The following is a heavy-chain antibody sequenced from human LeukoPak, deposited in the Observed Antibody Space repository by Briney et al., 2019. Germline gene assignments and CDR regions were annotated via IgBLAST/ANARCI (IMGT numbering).Heavy chain of an antibody. J-gene: IGHJ4*02. CDR3: ARDGGSWSFFDY. CDR1: GYTFTSYD. V-gene: IGHV1-2*02. CDR2: INPNSGGT. D-gene: IGHD2-15*01. Sequence: ASVKVSCKASGYTFTSYDINWVRQATGQGLEWMGWINPNSGGTNYAQKFQGRVTMTRDTSISTAYMELSRLRSDDTAVYYCARDGGSWSFFDYWGQGTLVTVSS.